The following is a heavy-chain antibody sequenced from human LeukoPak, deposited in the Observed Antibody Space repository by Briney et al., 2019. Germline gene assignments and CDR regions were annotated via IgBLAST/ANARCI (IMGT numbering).Heavy chain of an antibody. V-gene: IGHV3-30*03. Sequence: GRSLRLSCAASGFTFSRYGMHWVRQAPGKGLEWVAIMSYDGRNKDYADSVKGRFTISRDNSKNTLYLQMNSLRAEDTAVYFCARGYGSESSAFDIWGRGTIVTVSP. CDR1: GFTFSRYG. CDR2: MSYDGRNK. CDR3: ARGYGSESSAFDI. J-gene: IGHJ3*02. D-gene: IGHD3-10*01.